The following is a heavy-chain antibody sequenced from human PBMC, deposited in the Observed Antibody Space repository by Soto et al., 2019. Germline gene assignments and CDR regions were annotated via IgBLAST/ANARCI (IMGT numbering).Heavy chain of an antibody. CDR3: ARDPSEGRVGNWFES. D-gene: IGHD2-2*01. CDR2: ISSSTGYV. Sequence: GGSLRLSCAAYGFTFSRYGMNWLRQAPGKGLEWVASISSSTGYVYYADSVKGRFSTSRDNAKNILYLEMYALRTEDTAVYYCARDPSEGRVGNWFESWGQGTLVTVSS. CDR1: GFTFSRYG. V-gene: IGHV3-21*06. J-gene: IGHJ5*01.